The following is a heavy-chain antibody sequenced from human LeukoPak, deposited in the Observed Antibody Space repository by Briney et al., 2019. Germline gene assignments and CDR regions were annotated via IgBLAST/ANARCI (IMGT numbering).Heavy chain of an antibody. CDR2: IIPIFGTA. J-gene: IGHJ4*02. CDR1: GGTFSSYA. Sequence: SVKVSCKASGGTFSSYAISWVRQAPGQGLEWMGGIIPIFGTANYAQKFQGRVTITTDESTSTAYMELSSLRSEDTAVYYCATYYYDGRVFDYWGQGTLVTVSS. CDR3: ATYYYDGRVFDY. D-gene: IGHD3-22*01. V-gene: IGHV1-69*05.